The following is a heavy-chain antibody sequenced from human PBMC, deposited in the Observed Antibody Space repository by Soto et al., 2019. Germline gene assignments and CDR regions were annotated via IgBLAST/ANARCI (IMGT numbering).Heavy chain of an antibody. J-gene: IGHJ4*02. CDR1: GFTVSSNY. CDR3: AILSN. CDR2: IYSDGTT. V-gene: IGHV3-53*02. Sequence: EVQLVETGGGLIQPGGSLRLSYAASGFTVSSNYMNWVRQAPGKGLEWVSIIYSDGTTSYADSVKGRFTISRDNFKNTLHLQMNSLRAEDTAVYYCAILSNWGQGTLVTVSS. D-gene: IGHD6-6*01.